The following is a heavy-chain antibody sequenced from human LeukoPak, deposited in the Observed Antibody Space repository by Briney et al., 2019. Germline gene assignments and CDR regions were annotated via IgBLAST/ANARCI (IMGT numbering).Heavy chain of an antibody. D-gene: IGHD3-22*01. CDR2: IIPIFGTA. J-gene: IGHJ4*02. CDR3: ATTYYYDSSDGSYYFDY. Sequence: GASVKVSYKASGGTFISYAISWVRQAPGQGLEWMGGIIPIFGTANYAQKFQGRVTITTDESTSTAYMELSSLRSEDTAVYYCATTYYYDSSDGSYYFDYWGQGTLVTVSS. CDR1: GGTFISYA. V-gene: IGHV1-69*05.